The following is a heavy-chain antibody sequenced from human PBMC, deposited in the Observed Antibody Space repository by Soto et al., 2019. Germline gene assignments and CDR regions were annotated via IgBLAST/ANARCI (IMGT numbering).Heavy chain of an antibody. V-gene: IGHV3-23*01. CDR2: ISGSGGST. CDR1: GFTFSSYA. J-gene: IGHJ3*02. Sequence: EVQLLESGGGLVQPGGSLRLSCAASGFTFSSYAMSWVRQAPGKGLEWVSAISGSGGSTYYAASVKGRFTISRDISKHTLYLHMNSLRADYTAVYYCAKEFFCGYSFDIWGQRTMVTVSA. D-gene: IGHD2-2*03. CDR3: AKEFFCGYSFDI.